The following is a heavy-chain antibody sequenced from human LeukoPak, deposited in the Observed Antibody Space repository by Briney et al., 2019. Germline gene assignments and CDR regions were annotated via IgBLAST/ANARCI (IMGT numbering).Heavy chain of an antibody. Sequence: GGSLRLSCAASGFTFSTCGMSWVRQAPGKGLEWVSAMSGSGDSTYYADSVKGRFTISRDNSKNTLYLQMNSLRADDTALYYCAKDSPVATVWGQGTLVTVSS. CDR2: MSGSGDST. CDR3: AKDSPVATV. J-gene: IGHJ4*02. V-gene: IGHV3-23*01. CDR1: GFTFSTCG. D-gene: IGHD6-13*01.